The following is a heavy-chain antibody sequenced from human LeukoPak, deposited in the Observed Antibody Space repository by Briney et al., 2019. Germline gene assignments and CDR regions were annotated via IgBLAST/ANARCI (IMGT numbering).Heavy chain of an antibody. CDR2: ISSSSSSYI. D-gene: IGHD4-17*01. V-gene: IGHV3-21*01. Sequence: GGSLRLSCAASGFTFSSYSMNWVRQAPGKGLEWVSSISSSSSSYIYYADSVKGRFTISRDNAKNSLYQQMNSLRAEDTAVYYCPSQLDYGDYGWFDYWGQGTLVTVSS. CDR1: GFTFSSYS. J-gene: IGHJ4*02. CDR3: PSQLDYGDYGWFDY.